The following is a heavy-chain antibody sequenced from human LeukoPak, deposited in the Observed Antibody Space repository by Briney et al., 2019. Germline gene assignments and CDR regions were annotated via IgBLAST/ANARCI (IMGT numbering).Heavy chain of an antibody. CDR2: IYYTGTT. V-gene: IGHV4-59*01. J-gene: IGHJ4*01. CDR3: AGAPNRHFFDY. Sequence: SETLSLTCTVSSGSITSYYLSWIRQPPGKGLEYIGHIYYTGTTDYNPSLKSRVTMSVDTSKNQFSLRLISVTASDTAVYFCAGAPNRHFFDYWGHGTLVAVSS. CDR1: SGSITSYY.